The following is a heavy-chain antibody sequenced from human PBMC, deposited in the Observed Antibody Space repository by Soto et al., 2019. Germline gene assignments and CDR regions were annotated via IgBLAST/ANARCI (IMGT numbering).Heavy chain of an antibody. CDR3: ARVIAAAGTYYYYYGMDV. V-gene: IGHV1-69*01. Sequence: QVQLVQSGAEVKKPGSSVKVSCKASGGTFSSYAISWVRQAPGQGLEWMGGIIPIFGTANYAQKFQGRVTITADESTSTAYMELSSLRSEDKAVYYCARVIAAAGTYYYYYGMDVWVQGTTVTVSS. J-gene: IGHJ6*01. CDR1: GGTFSSYA. D-gene: IGHD6-13*01. CDR2: IIPIFGTA.